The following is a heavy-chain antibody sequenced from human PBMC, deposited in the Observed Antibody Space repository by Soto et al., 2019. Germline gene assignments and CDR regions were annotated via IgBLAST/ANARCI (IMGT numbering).Heavy chain of an antibody. CDR1: GGSFSGYY. CDR2: INHSGST. V-gene: IGHV4-34*01. Sequence: ETLSRTCAVYGGSFSGYYWSWIRQPPGKGLGWIGEINHSGSTNYNPSLKSRVTISVDTSKNQFSLKLSSVTAADTAVYYCARGGNFYSSSGVHFDYWGQGTLVTVSS. D-gene: IGHD6-13*01. CDR3: ARGGNFYSSSGVHFDY. J-gene: IGHJ4*02.